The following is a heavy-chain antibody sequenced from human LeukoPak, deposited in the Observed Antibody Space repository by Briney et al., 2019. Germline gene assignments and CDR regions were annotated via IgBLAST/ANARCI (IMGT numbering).Heavy chain of an antibody. CDR3: AKRGDTSSPLELDY. J-gene: IGHJ4*02. Sequence: GGSLRLSCAASGFTFGNYDITWVRQAPGKGLEWVSGISGSGGRTYYVDSVKGRFTISRDNSKNTLYLQMNSLRAEDTAVYYCAKRGDTSSPLELDYWGQGTPVTVSS. V-gene: IGHV3-23*01. D-gene: IGHD6-6*01. CDR2: ISGSGGRT. CDR1: GFTFGNYD.